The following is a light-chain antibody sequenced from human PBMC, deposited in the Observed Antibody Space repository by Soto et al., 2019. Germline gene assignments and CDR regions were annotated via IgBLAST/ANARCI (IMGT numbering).Light chain of an antibody. CDR3: QQYGSSPPSVT. J-gene: IGKJ5*01. CDR2: NAF. Sequence: EIVLTQSPGTLSLSPGERATLSCRASQSVSSSYLAWYQQKPGQAPRLLIYNAFNRATGIPDRFSGSGSGTDFTLTISRLEPEDFAVYYCQQYGSSPPSVTFGQGTRLEIK. CDR1: QSVSSSY. V-gene: IGKV3-20*01.